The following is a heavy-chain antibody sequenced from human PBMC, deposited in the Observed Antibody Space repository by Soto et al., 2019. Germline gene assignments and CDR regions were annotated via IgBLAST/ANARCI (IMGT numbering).Heavy chain of an antibody. D-gene: IGHD2-15*01. Sequence: GGSLRLSCAASRFTFSSYAMSWVRQAPGKGLAWVSAISGSGGSTYYADSVKGRFTISRDNSKNTLYLQMNSLRAEDTAVYYCARASLEGIGYCRYWGQGTLVTVSS. CDR2: ISGSGGST. J-gene: IGHJ4*02. CDR1: RFTFSSYA. CDR3: ARASLEGIGYCRY. V-gene: IGHV3-23*01.